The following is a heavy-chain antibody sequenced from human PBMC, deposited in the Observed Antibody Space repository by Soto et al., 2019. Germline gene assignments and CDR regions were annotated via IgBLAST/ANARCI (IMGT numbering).Heavy chain of an antibody. CDR2: IYYSGST. V-gene: IGHV4-39*01. J-gene: IGHJ6*02. Sequence: QLQLQESGPGLVKPSETLSLTCTVSGGSISSSSYYWGWIRQPPGKGLEWIGSIYYSGSTYYNPSLKSRVTITVDTSKNQFSLQLSSVTAADTAVYYCARRYYDSSEDGMDVWGQGTTVTVSS. D-gene: IGHD3-22*01. CDR3: ARRYYDSSEDGMDV. CDR1: GGSISSSSYY.